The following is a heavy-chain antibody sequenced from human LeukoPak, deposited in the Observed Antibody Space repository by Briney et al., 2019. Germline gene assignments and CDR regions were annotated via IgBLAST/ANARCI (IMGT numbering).Heavy chain of an antibody. D-gene: IGHD2-8*01. Sequence: GGSLRLSCAASGFTFSSYAMHWVRQAPGKGLEWVAVISYDGSNKYYADSVKGRFTISRDNSKNTLYLQMNSLRAEDAAVCYCNGPVDYWGQGTLVTVSS. CDR3: NGPVDY. CDR1: GFTFSSYA. V-gene: IGHV3-30*04. J-gene: IGHJ4*02. CDR2: ISYDGSNK.